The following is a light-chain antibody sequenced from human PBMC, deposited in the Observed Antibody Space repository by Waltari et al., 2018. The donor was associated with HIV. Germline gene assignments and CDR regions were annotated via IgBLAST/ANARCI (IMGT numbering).Light chain of an antibody. CDR1: QTVTNK. J-gene: IGKJ3*01. V-gene: IGKV1-39*01. CDR2: DAS. Sequence: DIQMTQSPSPLSASVGDSVSITCRASQTVTNKVNWYQQKPGKAPQVLIYDASTLQSGVPSRFRGGGSGTDFTLTITSLQPDDFATYCCQQSYSSPLTFGPGTKVAIK. CDR3: QQSYSSPLT.